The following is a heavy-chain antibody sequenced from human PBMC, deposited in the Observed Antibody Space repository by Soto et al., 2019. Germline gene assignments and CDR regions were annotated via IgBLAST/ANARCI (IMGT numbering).Heavy chain of an antibody. CDR2: ISGSGGST. D-gene: IGHD3-3*01. CDR3: ATCSYYDFWSGFTFDF. CDR1: GFTFSSYA. Sequence: PGGSLRLSCAASGFTFSSYAMSWVRQAPGKGLEWVSAISGSGGSTYYADSVKGRFTISRDNSKNTLYLQMNSLRAEDTAVYYCATCSYYDFWSGFTFDFWGQGTLVTVSS. V-gene: IGHV3-23*01. J-gene: IGHJ4*02.